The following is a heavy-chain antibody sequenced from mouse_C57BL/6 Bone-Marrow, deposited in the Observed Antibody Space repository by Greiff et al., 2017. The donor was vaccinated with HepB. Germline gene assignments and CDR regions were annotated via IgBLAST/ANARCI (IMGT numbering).Heavy chain of an antibody. Sequence: VQLQQSGAELVKPGASVKLSCTASGFNIKDYYMHWVKQRTEQGLEWIGRIDPEDGGTKYAPKFQGKATITADTSSNTAYLQLSSLTSEDTAVYYCAHYYYGSRGYFDVWGTGTTVTVSS. V-gene: IGHV14-2*01. CDR3: AHYYYGSRGYFDV. J-gene: IGHJ1*03. D-gene: IGHD1-1*01. CDR2: IDPEDGGT. CDR1: GFNIKDYY.